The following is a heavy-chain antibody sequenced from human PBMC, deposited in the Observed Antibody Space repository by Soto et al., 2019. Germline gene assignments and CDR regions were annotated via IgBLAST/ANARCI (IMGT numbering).Heavy chain of an antibody. D-gene: IGHD3-16*01. CDR1: GGSITNYY. V-gene: IGHV4-4*07. J-gene: IGHJ5*02. Sequence: PSETLSLTCTVSGGSITNYYWSWIRQPAGKGLEWIGRIYTKERTNYNLSFRNRVTMSVDTSKNQFSLKLDAVTAADTAVYYCARDDYRDGGNNWFDPWGQGTLVTVSS. CDR2: IYTKERT. CDR3: ARDDYRDGGNNWFDP.